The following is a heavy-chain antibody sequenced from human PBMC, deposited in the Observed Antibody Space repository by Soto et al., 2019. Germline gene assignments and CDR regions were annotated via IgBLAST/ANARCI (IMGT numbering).Heavy chain of an antibody. V-gene: IGHV1-2*02. CDR2: INPDTGAT. CDR1: GYTFSHYY. CDR3: ARNVRDYNFDY. D-gene: IGHD4-4*01. J-gene: IGHJ4*01. Sequence: ASVKVSCKASGYTFSHYYMHWVRQAPGQGLEWMGWINPDTGATKYAQKYEGRVTMTRDTSISTAYLEVTGLRSDDTAVFYCARNVRDYNFDYWG.